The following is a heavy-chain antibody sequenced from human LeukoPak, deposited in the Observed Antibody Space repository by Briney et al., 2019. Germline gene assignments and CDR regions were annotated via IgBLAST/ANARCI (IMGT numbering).Heavy chain of an antibody. CDR3: ARYSGSWDSPFDC. D-gene: IGHD6-13*01. CDR2: IRRSGDSM. J-gene: IGHJ4*02. V-gene: IGHV3-48*03. CDR1: GFTFSNYE. Sequence: GGSLRLSCAASGFTFSNYEMNWVRQAPGQGLESISYIRRSGDSMYYADSVKGRFTISSDNARSSLYLQMNSLRAEDAAVYYCARYSGSWDSPFDCWGPGTLVTVSS.